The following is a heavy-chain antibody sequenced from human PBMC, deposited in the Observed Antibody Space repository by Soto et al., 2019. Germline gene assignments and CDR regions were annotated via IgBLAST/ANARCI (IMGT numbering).Heavy chain of an antibody. Sequence: QVQLQESGPVLVKPSETLSLTCTVAGGSISSYYWSWIRQTPVKVLGWIGYIFYFGRTTYNPSLRRRVTLSIDSSTNQLTLQLSSVAAAGTAVYYCARPSPDLDWLSRFDYWCKGTLVTVSS. CDR1: GGSISSYY. D-gene: IGHD3-9*01. J-gene: IGHJ4*02. CDR3: ARPSPDLDWLSRFDY. CDR2: IFYFGRT. V-gene: IGHV4-59*08.